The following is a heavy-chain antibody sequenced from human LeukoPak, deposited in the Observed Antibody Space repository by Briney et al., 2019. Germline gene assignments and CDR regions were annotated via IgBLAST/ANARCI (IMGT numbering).Heavy chain of an antibody. V-gene: IGHV3-23*01. D-gene: IGHD4/OR15-4a*01. Sequence: GGSLRLSCAASGFIFSTNAMTWVRQAPTRGLEWVSAISGSGDSTYYTDSVKGRFTISRDNSKNTLYLEMSTLRADDTAVYYCAKESGALGAPLYDYWGRGILVTASS. CDR2: ISGSGDST. CDR3: AKESGALGAPLYDY. J-gene: IGHJ4*02. CDR1: GFIFSTNA.